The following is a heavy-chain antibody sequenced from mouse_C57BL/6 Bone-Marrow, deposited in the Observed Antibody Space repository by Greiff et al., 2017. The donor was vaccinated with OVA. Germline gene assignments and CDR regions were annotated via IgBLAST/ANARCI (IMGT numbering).Heavy chain of an antibody. CDR2: IYPSDSET. Sequence: VQLQQPGAELVRPGSSVKLSCKASGYTFTSYWMDWVKQRPGQGLEWIGNIYPSDSETHYNQKFKDKATLTVDKSSSTAYMQLSSLTSEDSAVYYCAREGGVTGTFAYWGQGTLVTVSA. CDR3: AREGGVTGTFAY. J-gene: IGHJ3*01. V-gene: IGHV1-61*01. CDR1: GYTFTSYW. D-gene: IGHD4-1*01.